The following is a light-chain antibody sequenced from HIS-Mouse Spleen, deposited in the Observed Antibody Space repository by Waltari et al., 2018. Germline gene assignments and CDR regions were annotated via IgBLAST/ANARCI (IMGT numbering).Light chain of an antibody. CDR3: CSYAGSSTWV. CDR2: EGS. V-gene: IGLV2-23*01. CDR1: SSDVGLSHL. Sequence: QSALTQPASVSGSPGQSITISCTGTSSDVGLSHLVPWYQQHPGKAPKLMIYEGSKRPSGVSNRFSGSKSGNTASLTISGLQAEDEADYYCCSYAGSSTWVFGGGTKLTVL. J-gene: IGLJ3*02.